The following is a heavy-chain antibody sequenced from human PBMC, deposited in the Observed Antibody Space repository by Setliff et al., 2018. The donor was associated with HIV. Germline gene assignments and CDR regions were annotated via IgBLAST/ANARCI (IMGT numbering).Heavy chain of an antibody. D-gene: IGHD6-19*01. CDR3: ARRSSTTGWYYLDQ. CDR1: GYNFTNYW. Sequence: PGESLKISCKGSGYNFTNYWIAWVRQMPGKGLELMGIIYPADSDIKFSPSFHGQVTISVDRSINTAYLQWSSLKASDSAMFYCARRSSTTGWYYLDQWGQGTLVTVSS. V-gene: IGHV5-51*01. CDR2: IYPADSDI. J-gene: IGHJ4*02.